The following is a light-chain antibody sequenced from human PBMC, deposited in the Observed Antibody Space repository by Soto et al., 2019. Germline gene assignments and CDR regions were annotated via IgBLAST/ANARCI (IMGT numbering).Light chain of an antibody. CDR1: SSDVGTFNL. Sequence: QSVLTQPASVSGFLGQSITMSCTGSSSDVGTFNLVSWFQQHPGKAPKLLIFEGTKRPSGVSDRFSGSKSGNTASLTISGLQAEDEADYHCCSYAGTRTSWVFRTGTKLTVL. V-gene: IGLV2-23*01. CDR2: EGT. J-gene: IGLJ1*01. CDR3: CSYAGTRTSWV.